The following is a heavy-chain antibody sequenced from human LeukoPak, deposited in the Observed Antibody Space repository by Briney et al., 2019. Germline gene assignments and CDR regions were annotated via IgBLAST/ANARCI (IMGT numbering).Heavy chain of an antibody. V-gene: IGHV3-30*01. CDR2: ISYDGSNK. CDR3: ARDGARIYYGSGSSLNWFDP. Sequence: PGGSLRFSGAASGFTFSGYTMHWVRQAPGKGLEWVAAISYDGSNKYYADSVKGRFTISRDNSKNTLYLQMNSLRAEDTAVYYCARDGARIYYGSGSSLNWFDPWGQGTLVTVSS. D-gene: IGHD3-10*01. CDR1: GFTFSGYT. J-gene: IGHJ5*02.